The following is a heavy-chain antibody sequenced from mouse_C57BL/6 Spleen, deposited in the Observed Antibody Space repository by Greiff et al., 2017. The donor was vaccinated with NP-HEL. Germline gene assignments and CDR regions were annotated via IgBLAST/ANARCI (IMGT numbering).Heavy chain of an antibody. D-gene: IGHD2-4*01. CDR3: AREGVGDYDGAWFAY. V-gene: IGHV1-76*01. CDR1: GYTFTDYY. J-gene: IGHJ3*01. CDR2: IYPGSGNT. Sequence: VQLQESGAELVRPGASVKLSCKASGYTFTDYYINWVKQRPGQGLEWIARIYPGSGNTYYNETVKGKATLTAEKSTSTADMELSSLTSEDSAVYFCAREGVGDYDGAWFAYWGQGTLVTVSA.